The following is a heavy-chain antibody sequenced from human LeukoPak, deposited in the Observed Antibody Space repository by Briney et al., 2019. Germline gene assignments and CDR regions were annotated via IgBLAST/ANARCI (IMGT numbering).Heavy chain of an antibody. CDR3: ARRSEVLAGLGFDY. CDR2: INHGGST. D-gene: IGHD6-19*01. Sequence: KPSETLSLTCAVYGGSFSGFYWSWIRQPPGKGLEWIGKINHGGSTIYNPSLKSRATISVDTSKNQFSLRLTSMTAADTAVYYCARRSEVLAGLGFDYWGRGTAVTVSS. V-gene: IGHV4-34*01. CDR1: GGSFSGFY. J-gene: IGHJ4*02.